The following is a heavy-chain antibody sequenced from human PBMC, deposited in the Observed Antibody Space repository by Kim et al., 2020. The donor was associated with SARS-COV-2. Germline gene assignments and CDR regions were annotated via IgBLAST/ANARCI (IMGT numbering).Heavy chain of an antibody. J-gene: IGHJ4*02. V-gene: IGHV4-39*01. CDR3: ARRFPKSGWYDY. Sequence: YYHPSLKSRVTISVDTSKNQFSLKLSSVTAADTAVYYCARRFPKSGWYDYWGQGTLVTVSS. D-gene: IGHD6-19*01.